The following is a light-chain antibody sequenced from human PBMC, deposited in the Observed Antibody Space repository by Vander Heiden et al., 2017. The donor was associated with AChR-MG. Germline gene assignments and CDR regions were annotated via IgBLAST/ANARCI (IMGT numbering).Light chain of an antibody. J-gene: IGLJ3*02. Sequence: QSALTQPASVSGSPGQSITISCTGTSSGVGGYNYVSWYQQHPGKAPKLMIYEVSNRPSGVSNRFSGSKSGNTASLTISGLQAEDEADYYCRSYTSSSTPVFGGGTKLTVL. V-gene: IGLV2-14*01. CDR3: RSYTSSSTPV. CDR2: EVS. CDR1: SSGVGGYNY.